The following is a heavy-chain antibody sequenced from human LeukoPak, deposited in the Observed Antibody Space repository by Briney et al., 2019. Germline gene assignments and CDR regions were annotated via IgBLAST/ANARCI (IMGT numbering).Heavy chain of an antibody. J-gene: IGHJ4*02. CDR3: ARDGEYGTGSYYRGCFDY. CDR1: GYSFTAFY. CDR2: IHPRSGET. V-gene: IGHV1-2*02. D-gene: IGHD3-10*01. Sequence: GASVKVSCKPSGYSFTAFYIHWVRQAPGQGLECMGWIHPRSGETNNAYKFRGRVTMTRDTSISTAYMDLGSLGSDDTAVYYCARDGEYGTGSYYRGCFDYWGQGILVTVSS.